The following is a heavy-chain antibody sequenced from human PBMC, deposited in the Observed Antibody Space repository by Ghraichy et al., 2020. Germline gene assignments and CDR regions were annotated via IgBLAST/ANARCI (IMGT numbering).Heavy chain of an antibody. V-gene: IGHV3-11*01. D-gene: IGHD6-6*01. CDR1: GFTFSDYY. CDR2: ISASGSSM. CDR3: ARDWQIVRHFFYGLDV. Sequence: GGSLRLSCAASGFTFSDYYMAWVRQAPGKGLEWVAYISASGSSMYDSDSVKGRFTISRDNDKNLLYLQMNSLRAEDTAIYYCARDWQIVRHFFYGLDVWGQGTTVTVSS. J-gene: IGHJ6*02.